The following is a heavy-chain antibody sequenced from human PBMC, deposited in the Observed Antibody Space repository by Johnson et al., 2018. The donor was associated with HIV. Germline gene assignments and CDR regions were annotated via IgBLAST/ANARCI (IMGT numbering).Heavy chain of an antibody. Sequence: VQLVASGGGLDPSGGSLRLSYAASLVTFSSYAMSWVRQAPGKGLEWVSAISVSGGSTYYADSARGRFTISRDNSKNTLYLQMHSLRLEDTAVYYCAKVRWLRLDNEAFDIWGQGTMVTVSS. D-gene: IGHD5-12*01. CDR2: ISVSGGST. CDR3: AKVRWLRLDNEAFDI. CDR1: LVTFSSYA. V-gene: IGHV3-23*04. J-gene: IGHJ3*02.